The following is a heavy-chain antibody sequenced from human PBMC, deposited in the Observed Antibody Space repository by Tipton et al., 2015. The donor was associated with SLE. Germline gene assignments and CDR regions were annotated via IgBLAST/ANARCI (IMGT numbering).Heavy chain of an antibody. CDR2: IHYDGSI. V-gene: IGHV3-30*02. J-gene: IGHJ3*01. CDR1: GFTISSHV. CDR3: AKEEGGCNGDTFDV. D-gene: IGHD1-26*01. Sequence: SLRLSCAASGFTISSHVMHWVRQAPGKGLEWVALIHYDGSIYYPQPVKGRFTISRDNSNNRVFLQMKSLRAEDSAVYYCAKEEGGCNGDTFDVWGQGTVVIVSS.